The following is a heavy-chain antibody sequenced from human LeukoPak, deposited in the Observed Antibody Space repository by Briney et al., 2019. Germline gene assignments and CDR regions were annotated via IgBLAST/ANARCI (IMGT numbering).Heavy chain of an antibody. CDR1: GYSFTSYW. V-gene: IGHV5-51*01. CDR3: ARHVVVTAIQSSGFDY. Sequence: GESLKISCKGSGYSFTSYWIGWVRQMPGKGLEWMGIIYPGDSDTRYSPSFQGQVTISADKSISTAYLQWSSLKASDTAMYYCARHVVVTAIQSSGFDYWGQGTLVTVSS. D-gene: IGHD2-21*02. CDR2: IYPGDSDT. J-gene: IGHJ4*02.